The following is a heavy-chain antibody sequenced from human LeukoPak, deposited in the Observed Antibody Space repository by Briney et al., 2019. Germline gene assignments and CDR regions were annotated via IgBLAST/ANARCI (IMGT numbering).Heavy chain of an antibody. CDR2: VDDGGGGT. V-gene: IGHV3-23*01. J-gene: IGHJ4*02. Sequence: GGSLRLSCAASGFTLSSYAMTWVRQAPGRGLEWVSSVDDGGGGTYYADSVKGRFTISRDNSKDTLYLQMNGLRAEDTAVYFCAKQSAGSAAWYSLHYDFWGQGTLVTVSS. D-gene: IGHD6-13*01. CDR1: GFTLSSYA. CDR3: AKQSAGSAAWYSLHYDF.